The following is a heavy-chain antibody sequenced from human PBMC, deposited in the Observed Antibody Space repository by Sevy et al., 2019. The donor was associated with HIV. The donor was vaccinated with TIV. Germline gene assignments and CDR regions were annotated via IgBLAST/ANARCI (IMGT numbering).Heavy chain of an antibody. D-gene: IGHD3-22*01. CDR3: AREGYYYDSSGYSYYYMDV. J-gene: IGHJ6*03. V-gene: IGHV3-48*02. CDR2: ISSSSSTI. Sequence: GGSLRLSCAASGFTFSSYSMNWVRQAPGKGLEWVSYISSSSSTIYYADSVKGRFTISRDNAKNSLYLQMNSLRDEDTAVYYCAREGYYYDSSGYSYYYMDVWGKGTTVIVSS. CDR1: GFTFSSYS.